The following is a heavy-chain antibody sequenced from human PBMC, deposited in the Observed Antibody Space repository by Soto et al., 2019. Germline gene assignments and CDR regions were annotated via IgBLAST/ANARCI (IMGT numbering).Heavy chain of an antibody. CDR3: ARAYTYNDYVWGSYTQDY. Sequence: QVQLQESGPGLVKPSETLSLTCTVSGGSVSSGSYYWSWIRQPPGKGLEWIGYIYYSGSTNYNPPLKSRVTISVDTSKNQFSLKLSSVTAADTAVYYCARAYTYNDYVWGSYTQDYWGQGTLVTVSS. CDR2: IYYSGST. V-gene: IGHV4-61*01. CDR1: GGSVSSGSYY. J-gene: IGHJ4*02. D-gene: IGHD3-16*01.